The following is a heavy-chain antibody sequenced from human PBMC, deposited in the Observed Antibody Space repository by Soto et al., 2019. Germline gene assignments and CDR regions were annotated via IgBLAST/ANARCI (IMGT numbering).Heavy chain of an antibody. CDR1: GFTFRNHA. CDR2: IWHDGTTK. V-gene: IGHV3-33*08. J-gene: IGHJ4*02. Sequence: GGSLTLSCAVSGFTFRNHAMHWVRQAPGKGLEWVGLIWHDGTTKYYANSVKGRFTISRDNSKNTLYLEMNSLRVEDTAIYYCSRDQGVVIIKDHWGQGTLVTVSS. D-gene: IGHD2-8*01. CDR3: SRDQGVVIIKDH.